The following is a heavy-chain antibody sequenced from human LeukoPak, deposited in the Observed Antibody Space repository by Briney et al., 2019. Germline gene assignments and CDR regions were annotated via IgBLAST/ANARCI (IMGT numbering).Heavy chain of an antibody. J-gene: IGHJ4*02. Sequence: GGSLRLSCAASGFTFSSYGMHWVRQAPGKGLEWVAFIRYDGSNKYYADSVKGRFTISRDNAKNSLYLQMNSLRAEDTAVYYCARDAGGVVVGATYFDYWGQGTLVTVSS. CDR2: IRYDGSNK. D-gene: IGHD2-15*01. CDR3: ARDAGGVVVGATYFDY. CDR1: GFTFSSYG. V-gene: IGHV3-30*02.